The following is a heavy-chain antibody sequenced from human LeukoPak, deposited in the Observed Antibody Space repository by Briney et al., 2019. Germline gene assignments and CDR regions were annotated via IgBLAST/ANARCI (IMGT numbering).Heavy chain of an antibody. CDR2: VRYDGSNK. V-gene: IGHV3-30*02. CDR1: GFTFSSYG. CDR3: AKDWAYSGWAYYFDY. J-gene: IGHJ4*02. Sequence: PGGSLRLSCAASGFTFSSYGMHWVRQAPGKGLEWVAFVRYDGSNKFYEDSVKGRFTVSRDNSKNTLYLQMDSLRAEDTAVYYCAKDWAYSGWAYYFDYWGQGTLVTVSS. D-gene: IGHD5-12*01.